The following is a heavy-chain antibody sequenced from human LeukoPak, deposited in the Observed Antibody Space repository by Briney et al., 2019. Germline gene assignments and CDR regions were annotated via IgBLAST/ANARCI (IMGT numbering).Heavy chain of an antibody. CDR2: IYYSGST. V-gene: IGHV4-59*01. J-gene: IGHJ3*02. Sequence: SVTLSLTCTVSGGSISSYYWSWIRQPPGKGLEWTGYIYYSGSTNYNPSLKSRVTISVDTSKNQFSLKLSSVTAADTAVYYCARDKWSGEAFDIWGQGTMVTVSS. CDR3: ARDKWSGEAFDI. D-gene: IGHD3-3*01. CDR1: GGSISSYY.